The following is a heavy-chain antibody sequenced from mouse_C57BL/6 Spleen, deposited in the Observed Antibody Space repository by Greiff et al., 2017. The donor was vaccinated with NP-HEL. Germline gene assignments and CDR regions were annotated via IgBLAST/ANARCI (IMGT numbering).Heavy chain of an antibody. CDR3: ARGDYDAGFAY. V-gene: IGHV1-82*01. CDR2: IYPGDGDT. Sequence: VQLQQSGPELVKPGASVKISCKASGYAFSSSWMNWVKQRPGKGLEWIGRIYPGDGDTNYNGKFKGKATLTADKSSSTAYMQLSSLTSEDSAVYFCARGDYDAGFAYWGQGTLVTVSA. CDR1: GYAFSSSW. J-gene: IGHJ3*01. D-gene: IGHD2-4*01.